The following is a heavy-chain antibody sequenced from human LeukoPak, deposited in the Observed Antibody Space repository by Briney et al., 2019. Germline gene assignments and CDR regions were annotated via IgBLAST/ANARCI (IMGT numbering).Heavy chain of an antibody. Sequence: GGSLRLSCAASGFTFSSHAMNWVGQAPGKGLEWVSVISGSGGSTSYADSVKGRFTISRDNSKNTLYLQMNSLRVEDTAVYYCAKGGEYLTGGAFYWGQGTLVTVSS. CDR3: AKGGEYLTGGAFY. J-gene: IGHJ4*02. V-gene: IGHV3-23*01. CDR1: GFTFSSHA. D-gene: IGHD4-17*01. CDR2: ISGSGGST.